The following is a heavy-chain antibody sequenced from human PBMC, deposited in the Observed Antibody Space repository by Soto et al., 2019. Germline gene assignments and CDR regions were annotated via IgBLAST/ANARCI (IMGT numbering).Heavy chain of an antibody. CDR2: ISYDGNNK. D-gene: IGHD2-21*02. CDR3: AKSRVVVTAALFDH. Sequence: GGSLRLSCAASEFIFSTYDMHWVRQAPGKGLEWVASISYDGNNKYYGDSVKGRFTISRDNSKNTVFLQMNSLGPEDTAVYYCAKSRVVVTAALFDHWGRGTLVTVSS. CDR1: EFIFSTYD. J-gene: IGHJ4*02. V-gene: IGHV3-30*18.